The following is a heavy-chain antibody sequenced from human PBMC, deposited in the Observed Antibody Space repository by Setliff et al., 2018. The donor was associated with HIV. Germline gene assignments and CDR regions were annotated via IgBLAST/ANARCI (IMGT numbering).Heavy chain of an antibody. CDR3: ARDGQGGSYPRGGWFDP. Sequence: PGGSLRLSCAASGFTFRNYGMHWVRQAPGKGLEWVAVIWYDGSNKDYAESVRGRFTISRDNAKNILHLQVDSLRVEDTAVYYCARDGQGGSYPRGGWFDPWGQGTLVTVSS. CDR2: IWYDGSNK. J-gene: IGHJ5*02. V-gene: IGHV3-33*01. D-gene: IGHD1-26*01. CDR1: GFTFRNYG.